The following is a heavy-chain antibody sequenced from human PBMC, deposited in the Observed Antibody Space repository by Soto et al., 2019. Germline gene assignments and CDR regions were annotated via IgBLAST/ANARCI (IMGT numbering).Heavy chain of an antibody. CDR3: VKRGRNWGAFDV. J-gene: IGHJ3*01. Sequence: VQLLESGGDLVQPGGSLRLSCVASGFILNNYAMSWVRQAPGKGLEWVSTIGGTDGDSDGVPWYEDSVKGRFTISRDSSANTLFMHMDNLRGADSALYYCVKRGRNWGAFDVWGQGTTVVVSS. CDR2: IGGTDGDSDGVP. D-gene: IGHD7-27*01. V-gene: IGHV3-23*01. CDR1: GFILNNYA.